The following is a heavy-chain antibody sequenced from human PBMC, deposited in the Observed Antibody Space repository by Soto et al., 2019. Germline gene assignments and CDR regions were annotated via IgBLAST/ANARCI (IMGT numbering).Heavy chain of an antibody. D-gene: IGHD3-22*01. Sequence: PGGSLRLSYAASGFTFSSYWMSWVRQAPGTGLEWVANIKQDGSQKWYVDSVKGRFTISRDNARNSLYLQMSSLRVEDTAVYYCARGDYHDTGGPFPDAFAFWGHGAMVTVSS. V-gene: IGHV3-7*04. CDR2: IKQDGSQK. CDR3: ARGDYHDTGGPFPDAFAF. J-gene: IGHJ3*01. CDR1: GFTFSSYW.